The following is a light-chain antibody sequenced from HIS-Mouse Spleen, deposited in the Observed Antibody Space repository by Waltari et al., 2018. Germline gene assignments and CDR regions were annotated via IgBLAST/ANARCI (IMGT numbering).Light chain of an antibody. V-gene: IGKV1-9*01. CDR1: QGISSY. CDR3: QQLNSYPQET. J-gene: IGKJ4*01. CDR2: AAS. Sequence: DIQLTQSPSFLSASVGDRVTITCRASQGISSYLAWYHQKPGKAPKLLIYAASTLQSGVPSRFSGSGAGTEFTLTISSLQPEDFATYYCQQLNSYPQETFGGGTKVEIK.